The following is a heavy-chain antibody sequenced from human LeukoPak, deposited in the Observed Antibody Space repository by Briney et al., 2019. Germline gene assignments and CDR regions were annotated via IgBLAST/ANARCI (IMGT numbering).Heavy chain of an antibody. Sequence: SETLSLTCAVYGGSFSGYYWSWIRQPPGKGLEWIGEINHSGSTNYNPSLKSRVTISVDTSKSQFSLKLSSVTAADTAVYYCARGNRYSYGYFGYFDYWGQGTLVTVSS. J-gene: IGHJ4*02. CDR1: GGSFSGYY. D-gene: IGHD5-18*01. CDR3: ARGNRYSYGYFGYFDY. CDR2: INHSGST. V-gene: IGHV4-34*01.